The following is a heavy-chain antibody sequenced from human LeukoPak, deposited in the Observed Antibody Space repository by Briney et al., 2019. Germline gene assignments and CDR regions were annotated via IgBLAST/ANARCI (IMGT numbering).Heavy chain of an antibody. CDR2: ISYDGSNK. V-gene: IGHV3-30-3*01. Sequence: GGSLRLSCAASGFTFSSYAMHWVRQAPGKGLEWVAVISYDGSNKYYADSVKGRFTISRDNSKNTLYLQMNSLRAEDTAVYYCARDSTTWAFDYWGQGTLVTVSS. CDR1: GFTFSSYA. J-gene: IGHJ4*02. CDR3: ARDSTTWAFDY. D-gene: IGHD2/OR15-2a*01.